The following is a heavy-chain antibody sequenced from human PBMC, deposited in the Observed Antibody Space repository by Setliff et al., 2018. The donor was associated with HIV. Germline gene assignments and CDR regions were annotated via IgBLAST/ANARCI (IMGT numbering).Heavy chain of an antibody. D-gene: IGHD3-10*01. Sequence: ASVKVSCKASGGTFSSFAISWVRQAPGQGLEWMGGIIPIFGTANYAQKFQGRVTITTDESTTTAYIELRSLRSEDTAVYYCARETYYGSGSYLPTEYYYYYMDVWGKGTTVTVSS. CDR3: ARETYYGSGSYLPTEYYYYYMDV. J-gene: IGHJ6*03. V-gene: IGHV1-69*05. CDR1: GGTFSSFA. CDR2: IIPIFGTA.